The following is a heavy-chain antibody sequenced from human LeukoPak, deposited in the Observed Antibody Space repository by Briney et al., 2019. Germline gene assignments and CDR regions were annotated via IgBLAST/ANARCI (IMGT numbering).Heavy chain of an antibody. V-gene: IGHV3-21*01. J-gene: IGHJ4*02. Sequence: GGSLRLSCAASGFTFSSYSMNWVRQAPGKGLEWGSSISSSSSYIEYADSVKGRFTISRDNAKNSLYLQMNSLRAEDTAVYYCARDRYYYGSGTYYFDYWGQGTPVTVSS. CDR3: ARDRYYYGSGTYYFDY. D-gene: IGHD3-10*01. CDR2: ISSSSSYI. CDR1: GFTFSSYS.